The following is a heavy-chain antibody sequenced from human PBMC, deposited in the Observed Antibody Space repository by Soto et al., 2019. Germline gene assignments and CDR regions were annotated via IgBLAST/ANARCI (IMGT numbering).Heavy chain of an antibody. Sequence: ASVKVSCKASGYTFTSYSMHWVRQAPGQRLEWMGWINAGNGNTEYSQKFQGRVTITRDTSASTAYMELSSLRSEDTAVYYCAREKIRFQNWFDPWGQGTLVTVSS. J-gene: IGHJ5*02. CDR3: AREKIRFQNWFDP. CDR1: GYTFTSYS. V-gene: IGHV1-3*01. CDR2: INAGNGNT. D-gene: IGHD3-3*01.